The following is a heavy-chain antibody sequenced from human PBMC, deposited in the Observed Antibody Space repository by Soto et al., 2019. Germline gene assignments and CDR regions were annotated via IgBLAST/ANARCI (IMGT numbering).Heavy chain of an antibody. CDR2: INPSGGST. CDR1: GYTFTSYY. Sequence: ASVKVSCKASGYTFTSYYMHWVRQAPGQGLEWMGIINPSGGSTSYAQKFQGRVTMTRDTSTSTVYMELSSLRSEDTAVYYCAREGVATIRSEYFQHWGQGTRVTVS. J-gene: IGHJ1*01. V-gene: IGHV1-46*01. CDR3: AREGVATIRSEYFQH. D-gene: IGHD5-12*01.